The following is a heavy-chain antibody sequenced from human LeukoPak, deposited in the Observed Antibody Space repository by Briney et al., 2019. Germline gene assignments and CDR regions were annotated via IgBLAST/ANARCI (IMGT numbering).Heavy chain of an antibody. CDR3: AKASTFGELNRPFDY. D-gene: IGHD3-10*01. V-gene: IGHV3-23*01. J-gene: IGHJ4*02. Sequence: PGGSLRLSCAASGFTFSSDAMSWVRQAPGKGLEWVAVISGGGDTTFYSDSVKGRFTISRDNSKNTLYLQMNSLRAEGTAVYYCAKASTFGELNRPFDYWGQGTLVTVSS. CDR1: GFTFSSDA. CDR2: ISGGGDTT.